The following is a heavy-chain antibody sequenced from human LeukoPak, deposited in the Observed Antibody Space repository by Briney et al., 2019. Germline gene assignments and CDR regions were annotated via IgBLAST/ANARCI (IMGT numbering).Heavy chain of an antibody. Sequence: PGGSLRLSCAASGFPFSSRWMSWVRQAPGKGLEWVANIKADGSEKYYVDSVKGRFTVSRDNAKNSLYLQMNSLRAEDTAVYYCARNAYGAQTPSDVWGQGTTVTVSS. CDR3: ARNAYGAQTPSDV. CDR2: IKADGSEK. D-gene: IGHD4-17*01. V-gene: IGHV3-7*05. J-gene: IGHJ6*02. CDR1: GFPFSSRW.